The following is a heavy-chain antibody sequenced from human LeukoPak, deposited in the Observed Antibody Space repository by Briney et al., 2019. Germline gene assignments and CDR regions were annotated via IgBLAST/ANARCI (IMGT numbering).Heavy chain of an antibody. D-gene: IGHD3-10*01. CDR2: IRYDGSNK. CDR3: AKDGRYYGSGSYYKTPRRYYYYYMDV. CDR1: GFTFSSYG. V-gene: IGHV3-30*02. Sequence: GGSLRLSCAASGFTFSSYGMHWVRQAPGKGLEWVAFIRYDGSNKYYADSVKGRFTISRDNSKNTLYLQMNSLRAEDTAVYYCAKDGRYYGSGSYYKTPRRYYYYYMDVWGKGTTVTVSS. J-gene: IGHJ6*03.